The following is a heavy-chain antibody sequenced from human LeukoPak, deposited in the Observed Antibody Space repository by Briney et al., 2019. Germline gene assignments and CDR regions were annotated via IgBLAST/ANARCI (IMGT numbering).Heavy chain of an antibody. V-gene: IGHV3-74*01. CDR2: ISNDGITT. CDR3: TRRVSGTRWFDP. Sequence: GGSLRLSCAASGFTFSSYWMHWVRQGPGKGLVWVARISNDGITTIYADSVKGRFTISRDNAENTLYLQMNSLRLEDTAVYYCTRRVSGTRWFDPCGQGTLVTVSS. D-gene: IGHD2-15*01. CDR1: GFTFSSYW. J-gene: IGHJ5*02.